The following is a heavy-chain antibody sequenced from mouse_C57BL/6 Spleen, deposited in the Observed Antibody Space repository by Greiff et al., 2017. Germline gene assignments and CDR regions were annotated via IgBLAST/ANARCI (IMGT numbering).Heavy chain of an antibody. Sequence: QVQLQQPGAELVKPGASVKLSCKASGYTFTSYWMHWVKQRPGQGLEWIGMIHPNSGSTNYNEKFKSKATLTVDKSSSTAYMQLSSLTSEDSAVYYCARKFITTVVATWDFDYWGQGTTLTVSS. J-gene: IGHJ2*01. V-gene: IGHV1-64*01. CDR3: ARKFITTVVATWDFDY. CDR2: IHPNSGST. CDR1: GYTFTSYW. D-gene: IGHD1-1*01.